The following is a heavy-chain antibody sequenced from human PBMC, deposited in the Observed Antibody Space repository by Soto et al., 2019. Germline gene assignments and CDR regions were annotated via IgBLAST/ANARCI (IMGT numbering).Heavy chain of an antibody. CDR3: ARSTRSYDFWSGSPLDYYYYMDV. CDR1: GFSLSTSGVG. J-gene: IGHJ6*03. D-gene: IGHD3-3*01. CDR2: IYWDDDK. V-gene: IGHV2-5*02. Sequence: SGPTLVNPTQTLTLTCTFSGFSLSTSGVGVGWIRQPPGKALEWLALIYWDDDKRYSPSLKSRLTITKDTSKNQVVLTMTNMDPVDTATYYCARSTRSYDFWSGSPLDYYYYMDVWGKGTTVTVSS.